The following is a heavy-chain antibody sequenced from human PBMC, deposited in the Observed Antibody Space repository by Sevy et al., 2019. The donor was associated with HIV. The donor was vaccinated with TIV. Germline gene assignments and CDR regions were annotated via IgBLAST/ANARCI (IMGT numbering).Heavy chain of an antibody. CDR3: APHAGIAAAGRVFDY. CDR2: IRNKADSYTT. Sequence: GGSLRLSCAASGFTFSDHYMEWVRQAPGKGLEWVGRIRNKADSYTTEYAASVKGRFTLSRDDSKNSLYLLMNSLKTEDTAVYYCAPHAGIAAAGRVFDYWGQGTLVTVSS. J-gene: IGHJ4*02. D-gene: IGHD6-13*01. V-gene: IGHV3-72*01. CDR1: GFTFSDHY.